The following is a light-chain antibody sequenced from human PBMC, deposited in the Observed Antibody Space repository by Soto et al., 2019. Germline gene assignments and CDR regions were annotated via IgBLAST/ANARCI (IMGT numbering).Light chain of an antibody. Sequence: DIQMTQSPSTLSASVGDRVTITCRASQSISSWLAWYQQKPGKAPKLLIYKASSLESGVPSRFSGSGSGTEFTLTISSLQPDDFATYYCQKYNSYPLTCGGGTKVDIK. J-gene: IGKJ4*01. CDR1: QSISSW. CDR3: QKYNSYPLT. V-gene: IGKV1-5*03. CDR2: KAS.